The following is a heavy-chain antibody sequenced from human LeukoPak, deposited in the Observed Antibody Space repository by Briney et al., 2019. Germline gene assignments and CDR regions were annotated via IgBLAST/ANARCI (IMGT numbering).Heavy chain of an antibody. CDR1: GGSISSYY. J-gene: IGHJ4*02. Sequence: SETLSLTCTVSGGSISSYYWSWIRQPPGRGLEWIGYIYYSGSTNYNPSLKSRVTISVDTSKNQFSLKLSSVTAADTAVYYCAREIKGSADYWGQGTLVTVSS. CDR2: IYYSGST. CDR3: AREIKGSADY. D-gene: IGHD6-6*01. V-gene: IGHV4-59*01.